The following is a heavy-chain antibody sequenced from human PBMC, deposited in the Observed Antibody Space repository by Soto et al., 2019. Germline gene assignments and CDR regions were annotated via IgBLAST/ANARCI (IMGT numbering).Heavy chain of an antibody. J-gene: IGHJ5*02. D-gene: IGHD4-4*01. CDR2: INHSGST. Sequence: XXTLSLPFAVYGGSFSGYSWHWIRQPPGKGLEWIGEINHSGSTNYNPSLKSRVTISVDTSKNQFSLKLSSVTAADTAVYYCARGFWDDDSNYGWFDPWGQGNQVTVSS. CDR1: GGSFSGYS. V-gene: IGHV4-34*01. CDR3: ARGFWDDDSNYGWFDP.